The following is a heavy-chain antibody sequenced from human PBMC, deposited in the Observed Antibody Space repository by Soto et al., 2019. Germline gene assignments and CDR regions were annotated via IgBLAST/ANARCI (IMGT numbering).Heavy chain of an antibody. CDR1: GGSISSNNYY. Sequence: SETLSLTCTVSGGSISSNNYYWAWIRQAPAKGLEWIGSIYYRGNTYHNPSLKSRVTISVDTSKNQFSLKLSAVTAADTAVYYCARGVVVVPAAMEFTGGYYMDVWGKGTTVTVSS. D-gene: IGHD2-2*01. CDR2: IYYRGNT. CDR3: ARGVVVVPAAMEFTGGYYMDV. J-gene: IGHJ6*03. V-gene: IGHV4-39*02.